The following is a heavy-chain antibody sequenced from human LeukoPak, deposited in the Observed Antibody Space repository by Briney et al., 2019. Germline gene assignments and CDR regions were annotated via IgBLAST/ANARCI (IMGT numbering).Heavy chain of an antibody. CDR1: GYDFSIYT. V-gene: IGHV7-4-1*02. CDR2: MNTNTGKA. J-gene: IGHJ6*02. Sequence: ASVKVSCKPSGYDFSIYTLNWVRQVPGQGPEWMGWMNTNTGKATYAQDFRGRFVFSFDSSVSTAYLEITSLQAADTAVYYCAREEGGLDVWGQGTTVIVSS. CDR3: AREEGGLDV.